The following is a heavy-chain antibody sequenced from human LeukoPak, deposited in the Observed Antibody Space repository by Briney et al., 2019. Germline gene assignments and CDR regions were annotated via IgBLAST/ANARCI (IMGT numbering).Heavy chain of an antibody. CDR1: GFTFDDYA. D-gene: IGHD3-10*01. CDR3: AKDKGITMVRGVIPHYYGMDV. J-gene: IGHJ6*02. Sequence: AGRSLRLSCAASGFTFDDYAMHWVRQAPGKGLEWVSGISWNSGSIGYADSVKGRFTISRDNAKNSLYLQMNSLRAEDTALYYCAKDKGITMVRGVIPHYYGMDVWGQGTTVTVSS. CDR2: ISWNSGSI. V-gene: IGHV3-9*01.